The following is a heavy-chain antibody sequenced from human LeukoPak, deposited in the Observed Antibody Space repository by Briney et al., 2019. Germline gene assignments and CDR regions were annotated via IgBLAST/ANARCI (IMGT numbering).Heavy chain of an antibody. CDR3: ARSSGSGGFDY. Sequence: PGGSLRLSCAASGFTFSSYDMHWVRQATGKGLEWVSAIGTAGDTYYPGSVKGGFTISRENAKNSLYLQMNSLRAGDTAVYYCARSSGSGGFDYWGQGTLVTVSS. D-gene: IGHD6-19*01. J-gene: IGHJ4*02. CDR2: IGTAGDT. CDR1: GFTFSSYD. V-gene: IGHV3-13*01.